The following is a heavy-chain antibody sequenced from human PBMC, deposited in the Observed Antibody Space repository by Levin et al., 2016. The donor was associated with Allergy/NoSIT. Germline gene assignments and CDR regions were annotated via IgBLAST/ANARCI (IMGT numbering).Heavy chain of an antibody. CDR3: ARQAMTSNLPTFDY. CDR2: IYPSGNP. V-gene: IGHV4-4*07. Sequence: WIRQPPGKGLEWIGRIYPSGNPNYNPSLKSRVTMSVDTSQNQFSLSLTSVTAADTAVYYCARQAMTSNLPTFDYWGQGTLVTVSS. J-gene: IGHJ4*02. D-gene: IGHD4-11*01.